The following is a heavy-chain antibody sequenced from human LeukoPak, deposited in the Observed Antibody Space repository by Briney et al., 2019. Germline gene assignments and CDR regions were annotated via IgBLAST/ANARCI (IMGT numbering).Heavy chain of an antibody. V-gene: IGHV5-51*01. Sequence: GESLKISCKGSGYSFTSYWIGWVRQMPGKGLEWMEIIYPGDSNTRYSPSFQGQHTISHHKTLSPPYLQWSSLKASDIAMYYCARSYSSGWSGVVYWGQGTLVTVSS. CDR3: ARSYSSGWSGVVY. J-gene: IGHJ4*02. CDR2: IYPGDSNT. D-gene: IGHD6-19*01. CDR1: GYSFTSYW.